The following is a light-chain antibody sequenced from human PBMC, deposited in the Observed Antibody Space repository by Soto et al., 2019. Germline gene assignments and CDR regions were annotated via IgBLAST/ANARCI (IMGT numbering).Light chain of an antibody. CDR1: QGIRDD. Sequence: AIQMTQSPSSLSASVGDRVTITCRASQGIRDDLGWYQQKPGKAPRLLIYSASTLQSGVPSRFSGSGFGTDFTLTTSSLQPEDFATYYCLQENSYPLTFGGGTKVDIK. V-gene: IGKV1-6*01. J-gene: IGKJ4*01. CDR3: LQENSYPLT. CDR2: SAS.